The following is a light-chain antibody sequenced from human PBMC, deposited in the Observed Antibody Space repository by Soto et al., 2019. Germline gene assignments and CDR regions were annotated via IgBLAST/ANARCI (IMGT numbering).Light chain of an antibody. CDR3: SSYTSTNTQV. V-gene: IGLV2-14*01. CDR1: SSDVGGYNY. J-gene: IGLJ3*02. CDR2: EVS. Sequence: QSALTQPASVSGSPGQSITISCTGTSSDVGGYNYVSWYQRHPGKAPKLMIYEVSNRPSGVSNRFSGSKSGNTASLTISGLQADDEADYYCSSYTSTNTQVFGGGTKLTVL.